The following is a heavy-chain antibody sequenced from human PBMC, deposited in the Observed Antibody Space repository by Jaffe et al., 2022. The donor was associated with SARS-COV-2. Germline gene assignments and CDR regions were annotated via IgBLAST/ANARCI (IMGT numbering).Heavy chain of an antibody. Sequence: QVQLQESGPALVEPSGTLALTCTVSGGAIGDYHWSWIRQSPGKGLEWIGYSSYTASTNHNPSLKSRVTISVDTFRNQFFLRLSSVTAADTAVYYCTRSQYHYDTRSAFHIWGPGTMVTVSS. J-gene: IGHJ3*02. V-gene: IGHV4-59*01. D-gene: IGHD3-22*01. CDR2: SSYTAST. CDR3: TRSQYHYDTRSAFHI. CDR1: GGAIGDYH.